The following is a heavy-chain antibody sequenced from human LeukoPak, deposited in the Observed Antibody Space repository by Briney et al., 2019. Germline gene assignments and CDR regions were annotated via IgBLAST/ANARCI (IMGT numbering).Heavy chain of an antibody. D-gene: IGHD2-2*02. J-gene: IGHJ4*02. CDR2: FNWNTGNI. CDR1: GFTFDDYA. CDR3: AKVHCSSADCFTGGFDC. Sequence: GGSLILSCAASGFTFDDYAVHWVRQVPGKGLEWVSGFNWNTGNIDYADSVKGRFTISRDNAKNSLYLQMNSLRTEDTAFYYCAKVHCSSADCFTGGFDCWGQGTLVIVSS. V-gene: IGHV3-9*01.